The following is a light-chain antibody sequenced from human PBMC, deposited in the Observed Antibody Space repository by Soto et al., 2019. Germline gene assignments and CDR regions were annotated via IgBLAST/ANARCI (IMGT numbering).Light chain of an antibody. CDR2: EVS. J-gene: IGLJ2*01. V-gene: IGLV2-14*01. CDR1: SSDVGGYNY. CDR3: SSYTRTSTPSYVV. Sequence: QSALTQPASVSGSPGQSITISCTGTSSDVGGYNYASWYQQHPGKAPKLMIYEVSNRPSGVPNRFSGSKSGNTASLTISGLQAEDEADYYCSSYTRTSTPSYVVFGGGTQLTVL.